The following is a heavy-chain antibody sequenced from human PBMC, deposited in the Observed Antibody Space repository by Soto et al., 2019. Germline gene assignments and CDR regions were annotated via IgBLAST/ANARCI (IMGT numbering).Heavy chain of an antibody. CDR1: GYTFTSYA. CDR2: INAGNGNT. V-gene: IGHV1-3*01. CDR3: ASSVGSRTIPGEIFYYMEV. Sequence: GASVKVSCKASGYTFTSYAMHWVRQAPGQRLEWMGWINAGNGNTKYSQKFQGRVTITRDTSASTAYMELSSLRSEDTAVYYCASSVGSRTIPGEIFYYMEVWGKGTTVTVSS. D-gene: IGHD3-3*01. J-gene: IGHJ6*03.